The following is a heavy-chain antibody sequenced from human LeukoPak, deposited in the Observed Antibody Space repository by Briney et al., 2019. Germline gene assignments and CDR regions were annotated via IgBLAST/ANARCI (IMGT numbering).Heavy chain of an antibody. V-gene: IGHV3-48*04. CDR2: ISSSSSTI. Sequence: GGSLRLSCAASGFTFSSYSMNWVRQAPGKGLEWVSYISSSSSTIYYADSVKGRFTISRDNAKNSLYLQMNSLRAEDTAVYYCARDRATGYWGQGTLVTVSS. J-gene: IGHJ4*02. CDR1: GFTFSSYS. D-gene: IGHD5-24*01. CDR3: ARDRATGY.